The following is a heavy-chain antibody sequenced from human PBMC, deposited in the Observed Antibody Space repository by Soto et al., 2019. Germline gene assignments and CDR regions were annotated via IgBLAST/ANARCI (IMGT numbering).Heavy chain of an antibody. CDR3: ARRGYSSSWYYYYYYGMDV. V-gene: IGHV1-8*01. Sequence: QVQLVQSGAEVKKPGASVKVSCKASGYTFTSYDINWVRQAIGQGLEWMGWMNPNSGNTGYAQKFQGRVTMTRNTXISTAYMELSSLRSEDTAVYYCARRGYSSSWYYYYYYGMDVWGQGTTVTVSS. CDR1: GYTFTSYD. D-gene: IGHD6-13*01. J-gene: IGHJ6*02. CDR2: MNPNSGNT.